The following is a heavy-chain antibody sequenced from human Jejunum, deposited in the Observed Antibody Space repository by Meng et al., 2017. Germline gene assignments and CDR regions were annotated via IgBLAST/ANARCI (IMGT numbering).Heavy chain of an antibody. V-gene: IGHV4-39*01. D-gene: IGHD6-19*01. Sequence: QLQLEESGPGLVKPSETLSLTCPVSGDSFNSNSGYWGWIRQSPGKGLEWIGTISYSATTYYNPSLKTRVTISVDTSKNQVSLNLGSVTAADTGIYHCARHCGYRSGCHQYFDYWGQGTLVTVSS. CDR2: ISYSATT. CDR3: ARHCGYRSGCHQYFDY. J-gene: IGHJ4*02. CDR1: GDSFNSNSGY.